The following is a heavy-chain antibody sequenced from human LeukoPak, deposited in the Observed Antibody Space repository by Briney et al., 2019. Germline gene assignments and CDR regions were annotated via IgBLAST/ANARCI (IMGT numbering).Heavy chain of an antibody. CDR2: IYYSGSS. D-gene: IGHD3-22*01. V-gene: IGHV4-59*08. J-gene: IGHJ4*02. CDR1: GGSISSYY. CDR3: ARRRDSSGYVDY. Sequence: SETLSLTCTVSGGSISSYYWSWIRHPPGKGLEWIGYIYYSGSSNYNPSLKSRVTISVDTSKNQFSLKLSYVTAADTAVYYCARRRDSSGYVDYWGQGTLVTVSS.